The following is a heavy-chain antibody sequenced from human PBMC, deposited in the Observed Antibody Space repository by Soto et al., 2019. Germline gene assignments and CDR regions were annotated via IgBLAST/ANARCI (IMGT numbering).Heavy chain of an antibody. J-gene: IGHJ4*02. CDR3: ARHRGTISLTDY. D-gene: IGHD3-9*01. Sequence: SETLSLTCTVSGGSVSSGNYYWSWIRQPPGKGLEWIGYFYYTGSINYNPSLKSRVTIFIDASKNQFSLKLSSVTAADTAVYYCARHRGTISLTDYWGQGTLVTVSS. V-gene: IGHV4-61*01. CDR1: GGSVSSGNYY. CDR2: FYYTGSI.